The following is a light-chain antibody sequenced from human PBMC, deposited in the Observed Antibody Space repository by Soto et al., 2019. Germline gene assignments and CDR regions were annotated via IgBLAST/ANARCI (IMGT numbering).Light chain of an antibody. Sequence: AIQLTQFPSSLSASVGDRVTITCRASQGISSALAWYQQKPGKTPKLLIYDASSLESGVPSRFSGSGSVTDFTLTISSLQPEDFAAYYCQQFNRYPLTFGGGTKVEIK. CDR2: DAS. CDR3: QQFNRYPLT. V-gene: IGKV1-13*02. J-gene: IGKJ4*01. CDR1: QGISSA.